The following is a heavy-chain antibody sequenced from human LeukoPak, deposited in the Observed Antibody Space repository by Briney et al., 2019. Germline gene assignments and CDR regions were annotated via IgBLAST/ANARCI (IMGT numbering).Heavy chain of an antibody. V-gene: IGHV3-30*03. CDR1: GFTFSSYG. CDR2: ISYDGSNK. CDR3: ARDKGASLGFDP. Sequence: PGRSLRLSCAASGFTFSSYGMHWVRQAPGKGLEWVAVISYDGSNKYYADSVKGRFTISRDNSKNTLYLQMNSLRAEDTAVYYCARDKGASLGFDPWGQGTLVTVSS. D-gene: IGHD3-16*01. J-gene: IGHJ5*02.